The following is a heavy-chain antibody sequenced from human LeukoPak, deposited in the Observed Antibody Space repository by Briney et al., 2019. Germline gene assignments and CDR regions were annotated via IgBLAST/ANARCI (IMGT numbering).Heavy chain of an antibody. V-gene: IGHV4-4*02. CDR2: IYHSGST. D-gene: IGHD3-3*01. CDR3: ARVPSNLEGGLYYYMDV. J-gene: IGHJ6*03. Sequence: PSETLSLTCAVSGGSISSSNWWSWVRQPPGKGLEWIGEIYHSGSTNYNPSLKSRVTISVDKSKNQFSLKLSSVTAADTAVYYCARVPSNLEGGLYYYMDVWGKGTTVTVSS. CDR1: GGSISSSNW.